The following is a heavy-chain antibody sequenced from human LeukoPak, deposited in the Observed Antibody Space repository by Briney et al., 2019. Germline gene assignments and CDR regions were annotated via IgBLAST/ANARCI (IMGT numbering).Heavy chain of an antibody. D-gene: IGHD2-8*01. CDR3: ARDLIVLMVYASNWFDP. V-gene: IGHV1-2*02. CDR2: INPNSGGT. CDR1: GYTFTGYY. J-gene: IGHJ5*02. Sequence: GASVKVSCKASGYTFTGYYMHWERQAPGQGLEWMGWINPNSGGTNYAQKFQGRVTMTRDTSISTAYMELSRLRSDDTAVYYCARDLIVLMVYASNWFDPWGQGTLVTVSS.